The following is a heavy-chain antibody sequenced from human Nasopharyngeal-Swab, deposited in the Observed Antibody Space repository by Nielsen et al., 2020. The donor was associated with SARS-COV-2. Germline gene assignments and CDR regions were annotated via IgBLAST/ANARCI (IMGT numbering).Heavy chain of an antibody. J-gene: IGHJ4*02. V-gene: IGHV3-74*01. CDR2: ANQDGSRT. CDR1: GFTFSRYT. CDR3: VKHQGSSSDQ. Sequence: GESLKISCAASGFTFSRYTMNWVRQAPGKGLVWVSRANQDGSRTDYADSVRGRFTISRDNAKNTLYLQMNSLRVEDTALYYCVKHQGSSSDQWGQGTLVTVSS.